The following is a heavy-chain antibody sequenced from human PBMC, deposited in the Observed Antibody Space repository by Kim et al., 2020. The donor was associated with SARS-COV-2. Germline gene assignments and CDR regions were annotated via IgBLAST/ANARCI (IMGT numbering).Heavy chain of an antibody. CDR2: INTNTGNP. J-gene: IGHJ6*02. D-gene: IGHD3-10*01. Sequence: ASVKVSRKASGYTFTSYAMNWVRQAPGQGLEWMGWINTNTGNPTYAQGFTGRFVFSLDTSVSTAYLQISSLKAEDTAVYYCARAPDDPFVTRSHVLLWFGETPYYYYGMDVWGQGTTVTVSS. CDR1: GYTFTSYA. V-gene: IGHV7-4-1*02. CDR3: ARAPDDPFVTRSHVLLWFGETPYYYYGMDV.